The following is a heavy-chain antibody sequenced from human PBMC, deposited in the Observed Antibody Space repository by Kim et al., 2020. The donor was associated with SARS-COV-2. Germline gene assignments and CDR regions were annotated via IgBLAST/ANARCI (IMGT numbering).Heavy chain of an antibody. CDR3: VTKGV. Sequence: GGSLRHSCAGSGFTFSTYNMHWVRQAPGKGLEWVSYISDSTTTIYYADSVKGRFTISRDNAKNSLFLQMNSLRDEDTAVYYCVTKGVWGQGTTVTVSS. V-gene: IGHV3-48*02. CDR2: ISDSTTTI. J-gene: IGHJ6*02. CDR1: GFTFSTYN.